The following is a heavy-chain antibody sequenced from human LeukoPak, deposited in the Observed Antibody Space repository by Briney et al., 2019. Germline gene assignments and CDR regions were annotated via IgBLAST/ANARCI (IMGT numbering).Heavy chain of an antibody. CDR1: GYTFTAYY. Sequence: ASVKVSCKASGYTFTAYYIHWVRQAPGQGLEWMGWINPNSGGTNYAQKFQGRVTMTRDTSISTAYMELSRLRSDDTAVYYCARGYCSTTSCYDLHIWGQGTMVTVSS. CDR3: ARGYCSTTSCYDLHI. J-gene: IGHJ3*02. V-gene: IGHV1-2*02. CDR2: INPNSGGT. D-gene: IGHD2-2*01.